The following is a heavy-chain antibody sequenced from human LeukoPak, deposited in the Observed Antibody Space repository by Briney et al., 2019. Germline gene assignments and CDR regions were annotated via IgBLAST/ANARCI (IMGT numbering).Heavy chain of an antibody. D-gene: IGHD6-19*01. J-gene: IGHJ4*02. V-gene: IGHV3-7*01. Sequence: GGSLRLSCAASGFTFSIYWMGWVRQAPGKVLEWVANIKQDGSEKYYVDSVKGRFTISRDIAKNSLYLQMNSLRAEDTAVYYCASASSSGPYYFDYWGQGTLVTVSS. CDR3: ASASSSGPYYFDY. CDR1: GFTFSIYW. CDR2: IKQDGSEK.